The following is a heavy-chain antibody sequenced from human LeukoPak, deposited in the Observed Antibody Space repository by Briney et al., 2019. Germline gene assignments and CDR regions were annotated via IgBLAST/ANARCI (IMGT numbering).Heavy chain of an antibody. D-gene: IGHD4-17*01. J-gene: IGHJ4*02. CDR1: GFTFSSYW. CDR3: ARDTDYGDYGYFDY. V-gene: IGHV3-7*01. CDR2: IKQDGSEK. Sequence: GGSLRLSCAASGFTFSSYWMSWVRQAPGKGLEWVANIKQDGSEKYYVDSVKGRFTISRDNAKNSLYLQMNSLRAEDTAVYYCARDTDYGDYGYFDYWGQGTLVTVSS.